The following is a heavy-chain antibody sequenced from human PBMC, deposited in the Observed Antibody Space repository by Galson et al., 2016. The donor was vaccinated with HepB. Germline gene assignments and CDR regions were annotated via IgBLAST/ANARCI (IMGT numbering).Heavy chain of an antibody. J-gene: IGHJ4*02. CDR1: GDSVSSNSPT. V-gene: IGHV6-1*01. Sequence: CAISGDSVSSNSPTWNWIRQSPSRGLEWLGRTYYRSKWYNEYAVSVKGRMTINPDTSKNQFSLQLNSVTPEDTAVYYCATRGSGNPLFGYWGQGTLVTVSS. CDR2: TYYRSKWYN. CDR3: ATRGSGNPLFGY. D-gene: IGHD4-23*01.